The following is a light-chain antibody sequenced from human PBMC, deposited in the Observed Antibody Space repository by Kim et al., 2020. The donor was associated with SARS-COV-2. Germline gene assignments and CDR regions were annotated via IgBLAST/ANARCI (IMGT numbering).Light chain of an antibody. CDR2: GAS. CDR3: QQYNNWPPIT. Sequence: EIVMTQSPVTLSVSPGERATLSCRASQSVRSNLAWYQHKPGQAPRHLIYGASTRATGIPARFSVRGSGTDFTLTISSLQSEDFAVYYCQQYNNWPPITFGGGNKVDIK. CDR1: QSVRSN. J-gene: IGKJ4*01. V-gene: IGKV3-15*01.